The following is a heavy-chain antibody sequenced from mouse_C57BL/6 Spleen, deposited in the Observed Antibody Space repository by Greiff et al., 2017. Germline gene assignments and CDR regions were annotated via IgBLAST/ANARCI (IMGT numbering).Heavy chain of an antibody. CDR1: GYAFSSYW. J-gene: IGHJ4*01. Sequence: QVQLQQSGAELVKPGASVKISCKASGYAFSSYWMNWVKQRPGKGLEWIGQIYPGDGDTNYNGKFKGEATLTADKSSSTAYMQLSSLTSEDSAVYFCARRGYDYGYAMDYWGQGTSVTVSS. V-gene: IGHV1-80*01. CDR2: IYPGDGDT. CDR3: ARRGYDYGYAMDY. D-gene: IGHD2-4*01.